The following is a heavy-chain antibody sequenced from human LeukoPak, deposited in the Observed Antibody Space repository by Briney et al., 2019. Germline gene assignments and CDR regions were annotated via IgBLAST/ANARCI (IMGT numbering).Heavy chain of an antibody. V-gene: IGHV4-31*03. D-gene: IGHD3-10*01. CDR3: ARGVYGSGKGGFDY. Sequence: SQTLSLTCTVSGGSINSGGYYWSWIRQHPGKGLEWIAYIYYSGSAYYNPSLKSRVTISVDTSKNQFSLKLSSVTAADTAVYYCARGVYGSGKGGFDYWGQGTLVTVSP. CDR2: IYYSGSA. CDR1: GGSINSGGYY. J-gene: IGHJ4*02.